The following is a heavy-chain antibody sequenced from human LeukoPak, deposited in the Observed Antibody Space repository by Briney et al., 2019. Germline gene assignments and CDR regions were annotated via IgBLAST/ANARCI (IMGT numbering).Heavy chain of an antibody. CDR1: GGSISSYY. Sequence: SETLSLTCTVSGGSISSYYWSWIRQPPGKGLEWIGYIYYSGSTNYNPSLKSRVTISVDTSKNQLSLKLSSVTAADTAVHYCAGVDTAMDVDYWGQGTLVTVSS. D-gene: IGHD5-18*01. J-gene: IGHJ4*02. V-gene: IGHV4-59*01. CDR2: IYYSGST. CDR3: AGVDTAMDVDY.